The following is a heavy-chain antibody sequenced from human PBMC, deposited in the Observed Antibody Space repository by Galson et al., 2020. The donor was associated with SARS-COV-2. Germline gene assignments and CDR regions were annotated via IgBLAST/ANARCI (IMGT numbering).Heavy chain of an antibody. V-gene: IGHV3-23*01. CDR2: ISGSGGST. J-gene: IGHJ6*02. CDR3: AKESYYGSGNAYYCGMDV. CDR1: GFTFSSYA. Sequence: GESLKISCAASGFTFSSYAMSWVRQAPGKGLEWVSAISGSGGSTYYADSVKGRFTISRDNSKNTLYLQMNSLRAEDTAVYYCAKESYYGSGNAYYCGMDVWGQGTTVTVSS. D-gene: IGHD3-10*01.